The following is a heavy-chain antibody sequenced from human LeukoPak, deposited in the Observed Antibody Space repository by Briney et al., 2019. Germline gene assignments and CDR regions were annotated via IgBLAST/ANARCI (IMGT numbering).Heavy chain of an antibody. D-gene: IGHD3-3*01. Sequence: GGSVKVSCKASGYTFIAYYMFWVRQAPGQGLEWMGWINPNSGATGHAQKFQGRVTMTRDMSISTAYMELSRLRSDDTAVYYCARAGGGYDFWSGYTNFDYWGQGTLVTVSS. J-gene: IGHJ4*02. CDR3: ARAGGGYDFWSGYTNFDY. CDR1: GYTFIAYY. V-gene: IGHV1-2*02. CDR2: INPNSGAT.